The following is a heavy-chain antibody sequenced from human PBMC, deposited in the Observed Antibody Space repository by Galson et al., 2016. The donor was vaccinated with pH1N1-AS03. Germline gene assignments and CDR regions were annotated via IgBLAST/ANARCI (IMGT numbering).Heavy chain of an antibody. D-gene: IGHD3-3*01. CDR1: GGTFSSYA. J-gene: IGHJ3*02. CDR2: IIAMLGTA. Sequence: SVKVSCKASGGTFSSYAISWVQQAPGQGLEWMGGIIAMLGTANYAQKVQGRVTITADKSTSTAYMELSSLRSEDTAVYYCARDANYDFWSGHDAFDIWGQGTMVTVSS. V-gene: IGHV1-69*10. CDR3: ARDANYDFWSGHDAFDI.